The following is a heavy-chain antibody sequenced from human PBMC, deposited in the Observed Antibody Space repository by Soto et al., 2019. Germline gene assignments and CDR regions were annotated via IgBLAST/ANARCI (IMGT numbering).Heavy chain of an antibody. J-gene: IGHJ4*02. CDR3: LRGHRRGSYYGFYFVY. CDR2: INHSGST. D-gene: IGHD1-26*01. V-gene: IGHV4-34*01. CDR1: GGACSGYY. Sequence: SETLALTCAVFGGACSGYYWGWIRQPPGKGLEWIGEINHSGSTNYNPSLKSRVTRSVDTAKNQFSLKRSYVTAADTDVYHCLRGHRRGSYYGFYFVYWGQGTLVPVSS.